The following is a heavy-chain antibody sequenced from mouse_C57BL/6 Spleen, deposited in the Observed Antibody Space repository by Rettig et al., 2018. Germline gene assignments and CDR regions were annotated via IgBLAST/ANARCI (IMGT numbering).Heavy chain of an antibody. CDR3: ARQDYYGSSYAYYFDY. V-gene: IGHV5-6*01. CDR1: GFTFSSYG. D-gene: IGHD1-1*01. CDR2: ISSGGSYT. J-gene: IGHJ2*01. Sequence: LVKPGGSLKLSCAASGFTFSSYGMSWVRQTPDKRLEWVATISSGGSYTYYPDSVKGRFTISRDNAKNTLYLQMSSLKSEDTAMYYCARQDYYGSSYAYYFDYW.